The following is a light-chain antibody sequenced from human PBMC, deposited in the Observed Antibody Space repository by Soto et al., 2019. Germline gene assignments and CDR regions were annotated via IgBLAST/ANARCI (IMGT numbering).Light chain of an antibody. J-gene: IGKJ2*01. V-gene: IGKV1-39*01. Sequence: DIQMTQSPSSLSASVGDRVTITCRASQTISSSLNWYQQKPGQAPDLLIYAASNLQSGVPSRFGGSGSGSDFTLAIRSLQLEDVATYYCQQSYSSPQMYTFGQGTRLEIK. CDR1: QTISSS. CDR2: AAS. CDR3: QQSYSSPQMYT.